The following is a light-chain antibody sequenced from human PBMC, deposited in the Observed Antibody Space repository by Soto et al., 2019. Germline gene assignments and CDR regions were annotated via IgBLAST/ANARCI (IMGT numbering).Light chain of an antibody. V-gene: IGLV2-14*01. CDR2: DVT. Sequence: QSALTQPASVSGSPGQSITISCTGTSSDVGGYYSVSWYQQHPGKAPKLMIYDVTNRPSGVSNRFSGSKSGNTASLTISWLQDEDEADYYCSSYKRIITDVFGTGTKLTVL. CDR1: SSDVGGYYS. J-gene: IGLJ1*01. CDR3: SSYKRIITDV.